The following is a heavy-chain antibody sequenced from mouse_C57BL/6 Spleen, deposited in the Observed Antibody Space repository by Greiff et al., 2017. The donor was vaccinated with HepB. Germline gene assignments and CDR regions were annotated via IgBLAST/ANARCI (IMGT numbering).Heavy chain of an antibody. J-gene: IGHJ4*01. CDR3: ARRPNWGYAMDY. D-gene: IGHD4-1*01. CDR2: IYPSDSET. V-gene: IGHV1-61*01. Sequence: QVQLQQPGAELVRPGSSVKLSCKASGYTFTSYWMDWVKQRPGQGLEWIGNIYPSDSETHYNQKFKDKATLTVDKSSSTAYMQLSSLTSEDSAVYYCARRPNWGYAMDYWGQGTSVTVSS. CDR1: GYTFTSYW.